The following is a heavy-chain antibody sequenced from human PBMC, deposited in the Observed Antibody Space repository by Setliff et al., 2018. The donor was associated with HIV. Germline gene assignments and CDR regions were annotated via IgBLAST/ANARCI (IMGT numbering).Heavy chain of an antibody. CDR1: GYTFTNYY. J-gene: IGHJ4*02. CDR3: VRDRGDATIFSWGRYFDY. Sequence: ASVKVSCKASGYTFTNYYMHWVRQAPGQGLEWMGVINPSSGGTHYAQKFQGRVTMARDTSTTTVYMDLSNLTSEDTAVYFCVRDRGDATIFSWGRYFDYWGPGTLVTVSS. V-gene: IGHV1-46*01. D-gene: IGHD3-3*01. CDR2: INPSSGGT.